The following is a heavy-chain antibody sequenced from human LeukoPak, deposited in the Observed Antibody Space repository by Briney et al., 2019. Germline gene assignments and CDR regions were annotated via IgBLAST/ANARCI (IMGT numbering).Heavy chain of an antibody. D-gene: IGHD2-21*01. V-gene: IGHV1-69*10. CDR3: AMLGVIPD. CDR2: FIPVHDTA. Sequence: ASVTVSCMASVGTFTKYVISWVREAPAQGLEWMGRFIPVHDTANYAHKFQGRVILTADKSTSTAYMELTSLRSEDTAVYYCAMLGVIPDWGQGTLITVSS. J-gene: IGHJ1*01. CDR1: VGTFTKYV.